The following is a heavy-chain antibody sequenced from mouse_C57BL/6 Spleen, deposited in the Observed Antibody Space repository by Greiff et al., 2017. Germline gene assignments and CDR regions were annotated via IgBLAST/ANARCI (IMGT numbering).Heavy chain of an antibody. CDR3: AGWDDYDGFDY. V-gene: IGHV1-54*01. J-gene: IGHJ2*01. CDR1: GYAFTNYL. D-gene: IGHD2-4*01. CDR2: INPGSGGT. Sequence: QVQLQQSGAELVRPGTSVKVSCKASGYAFTNYLIEWVKQRPGQGLEWIGVINPGSGGTNYNEKFKGKATLTADKSSSTAYMQLSSLTSEDSAVYFCAGWDDYDGFDYWGQGTTLTVSS.